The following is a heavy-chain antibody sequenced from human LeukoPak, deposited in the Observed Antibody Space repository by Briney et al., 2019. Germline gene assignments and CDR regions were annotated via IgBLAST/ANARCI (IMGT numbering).Heavy chain of an antibody. CDR2: IRSKANSYAT. CDR3: TRHSAVDDGGFDP. V-gene: IGHV3-73*01. D-gene: IGHD3-16*01. J-gene: IGHJ5*02. CDR1: GFTFSGSA. Sequence: GGSLRLSCAASGFTFSGSAMHWVRQASGKGLEWVGRIRSKANSYATAYAASVKGRFTISRDDSKNTAYLQMNSLKTEDTAVYYCTRHSAVDDGGFDPWGQGTLVTVSS.